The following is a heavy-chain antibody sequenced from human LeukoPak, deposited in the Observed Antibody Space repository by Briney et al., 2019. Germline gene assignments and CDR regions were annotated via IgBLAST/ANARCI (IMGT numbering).Heavy chain of an antibody. Sequence: SETLSLTCTVSGGSISSYYWSWIRQPPGKGLEWIGYIYYSGSTNYNPSLKSRVTISVDTSKNQFSLKLSSVTAADTAVYYYARDLLPYSGSYYDYWGQGTLVTVSS. J-gene: IGHJ4*02. V-gene: IGHV4-59*01. CDR2: IYYSGST. CDR1: GGSISSYY. D-gene: IGHD1-26*01. CDR3: ARDLLPYSGSYYDY.